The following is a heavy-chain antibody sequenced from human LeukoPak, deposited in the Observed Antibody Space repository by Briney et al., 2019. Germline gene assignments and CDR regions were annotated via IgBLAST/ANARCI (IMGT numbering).Heavy chain of an antibody. Sequence: GGSLRLSCAASGFTFSSYWMSWVRQAPGKGLEWVANIKQDGSEKYYVDSVKGRSTISRDNAKNSLYLQMNSLRAEDTAVYYCARGGYDFWSGFLYYFDYWGQGTLVTVSS. J-gene: IGHJ4*02. D-gene: IGHD3-3*01. V-gene: IGHV3-7*01. CDR2: IKQDGSEK. CDR3: ARGGYDFWSGFLYYFDY. CDR1: GFTFSSYW.